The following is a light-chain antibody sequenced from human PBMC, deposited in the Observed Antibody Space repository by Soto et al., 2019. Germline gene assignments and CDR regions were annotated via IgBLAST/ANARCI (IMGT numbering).Light chain of an antibody. V-gene: IGLV2-8*01. CDR1: SSDVGGYKY. J-gene: IGLJ7*01. Sequence: QSALTQPPSASGSPGQSVTISRTGTSSDVGGYKYVSWYQHHPGKAPKVVIYEVTKRPSGVPDRFSGSQSGNTASLTVSGLQAEDEADYYCSSYGGTNNVVFGGGTQLTVL. CDR2: EVT. CDR3: SSYGGTNNVV.